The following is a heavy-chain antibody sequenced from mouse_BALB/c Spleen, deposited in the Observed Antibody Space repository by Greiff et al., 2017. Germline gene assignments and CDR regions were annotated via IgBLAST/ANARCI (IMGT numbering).Heavy chain of an antibody. D-gene: IGHD2-4*01. Sequence: EVKLVESGGGLVKPGGSLKLSCAASGFTFSSYAMSWVRQTPEKRLEWVASISSGGSTYYPDSVKGRFTISRDNARNILYRQMSSLRSEDTAMYYCARKRAYYDYSWFAYWGQGTLVTVSA. J-gene: IGHJ3*01. CDR3: ARKRAYYDYSWFAY. CDR1: GFTFSSYA. CDR2: ISSGGST. V-gene: IGHV5-6-5*01.